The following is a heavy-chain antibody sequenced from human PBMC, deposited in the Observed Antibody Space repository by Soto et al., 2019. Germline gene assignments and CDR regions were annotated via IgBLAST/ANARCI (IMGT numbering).Heavy chain of an antibody. Sequence: SETLSLTCAVFGSSFSDYSWGWVRQPPGKGLEWIGEINDSGSTNYNPSLKSRVTISIDTSKNQFSLMLTSVTAADTAVYYCARVSDRWGQGTLVTVSS. J-gene: IGHJ5*02. CDR3: ARVSDR. CDR2: INDSGST. V-gene: IGHV4-34*01. CDR1: GSSFSDYS.